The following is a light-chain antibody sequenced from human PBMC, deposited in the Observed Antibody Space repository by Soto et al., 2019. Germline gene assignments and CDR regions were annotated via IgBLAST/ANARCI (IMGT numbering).Light chain of an antibody. V-gene: IGKV3D-15*01. CDR2: DAS. Sequence: EIVLTQSPGTLSLSPGEIATLSFSASQSLISSQLARYQQKPGQAPRLLIHDASSRATGISDRFTGSGSGTELNLTISSLQSEDFAVYSCHQYNNWWTFGHGTKVDIK. CDR3: HQYNNWWT. CDR1: QSLISSQ. J-gene: IGKJ1*01.